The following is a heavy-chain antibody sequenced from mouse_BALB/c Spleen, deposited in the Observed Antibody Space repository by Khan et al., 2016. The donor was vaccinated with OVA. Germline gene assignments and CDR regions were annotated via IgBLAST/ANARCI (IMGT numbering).Heavy chain of an antibody. CDR2: IWGGGTT. V-gene: IGHV2-6-5*01. J-gene: IGHJ4*01. D-gene: IGHD1-1*02. CDR3: AKWLWSHYFALDY. CDR1: GFSLTDYG. Sequence: QVQLKESGPGLVAPSQNLSITCTVSGFSLTDYGVSWIRQPPGMGLEWLGVIWGGGTTYYNSALKSRLSISKDNYKSQVFLQRNSLQTDDTAVYYCAKWLWSHYFALDYWGQGASVTVSA.